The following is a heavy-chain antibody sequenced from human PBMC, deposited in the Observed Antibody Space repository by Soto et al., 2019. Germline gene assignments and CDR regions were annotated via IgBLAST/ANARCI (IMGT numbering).Heavy chain of an antibody. CDR1: GFTFDDYA. V-gene: IGHV3-9*01. Sequence: GGSLRLSCAASGFTFDDYALHWVRQVPGKGLEWVSGMNWNSGSIGYGDPVKGRFAISRDNAKNSLHLPMNSLSAEDTAFYYCVKDESINWYSGHFRHWGQGTLVTVSS. CDR2: MNWNSGSI. D-gene: IGHD6-13*01. CDR3: VKDESINWYSGHFRH. J-gene: IGHJ1*01.